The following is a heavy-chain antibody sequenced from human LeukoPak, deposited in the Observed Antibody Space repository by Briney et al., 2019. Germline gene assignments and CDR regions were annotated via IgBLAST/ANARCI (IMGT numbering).Heavy chain of an antibody. J-gene: IGHJ4*02. Sequence: GGSLTLSCGASKFYIINAWMIWVRQAPGKGLELVSHISTDGTVTTYADSVKGRFTISRDNAKSTLYLQMNSLRAEDTAVYYCVRDSNLSFDYWGQGSLVTVSS. CDR2: ISTDGTVT. V-gene: IGHV3-74*01. CDR1: KFYIINAW. CDR3: VRDSNLSFDY. D-gene: IGHD2/OR15-2a*01.